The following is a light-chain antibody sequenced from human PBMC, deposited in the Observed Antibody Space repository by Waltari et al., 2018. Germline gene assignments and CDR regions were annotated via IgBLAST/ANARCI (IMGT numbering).Light chain of an antibody. CDR2: GTS. CDR3: HQYYTFPRLS. Sequence: DVQMTQSPSSLSASVGDTVTITCRTSQNIDGRLTWLQQKPGKAPELLIYGTSILRGGVPARFSGSGSGINFTLTIYNLQPEDFAAYYCHQYYTFPRLSFGPGTTFDV. V-gene: IGKV1-39*01. CDR1: QNIDGR. J-gene: IGKJ3*01.